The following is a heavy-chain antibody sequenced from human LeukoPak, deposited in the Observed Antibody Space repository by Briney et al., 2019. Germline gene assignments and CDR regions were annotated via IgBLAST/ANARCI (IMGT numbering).Heavy chain of an antibody. J-gene: IGHJ6*02. CDR3: ARVPKFSAIFG. V-gene: IGHV3-48*01. Sequence: GGSLRLSCAASGFRFSDFSMNWARQAPGKGLEWISYISSSGSPIYYADSVKGRFTIAGDNAKNSLFLQMNSLRAEDTAVYYCARVPKFSAIFGWGQGTTVTVSS. D-gene: IGHD3-3*01. CDR2: ISSSGSPI. CDR1: GFRFSDFS.